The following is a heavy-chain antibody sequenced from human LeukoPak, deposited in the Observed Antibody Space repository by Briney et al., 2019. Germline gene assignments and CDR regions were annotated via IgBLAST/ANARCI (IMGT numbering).Heavy chain of an antibody. CDR2: ISGGGDAK. CDR1: GFTFSSHE. V-gene: IGHV3-48*03. CDR3: VREVYSGSAMDV. D-gene: IGHD2-21*01. Sequence: GGSLRLSCVASGFTFSSHEMNWVRQAPGKGLEWVSYISGGGDAKYYTNSVKGRFSISRDNAKNSLYLQMSSLRAEDTAIYFCVREVYSGSAMDVWGKGTTATVSS. J-gene: IGHJ6*04.